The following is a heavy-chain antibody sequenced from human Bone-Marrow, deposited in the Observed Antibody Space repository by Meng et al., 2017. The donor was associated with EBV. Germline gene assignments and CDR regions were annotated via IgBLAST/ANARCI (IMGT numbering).Heavy chain of an antibody. CDR2: IYHSGST. V-gene: IGHV4-4*02. CDR3: ARASPTSITTPVDY. Sequence: QVQLQESGLGLVKSSXXLSLNCPVSGASISSSNWWSWVRQPPGKGLEWNGEIYHSGSTNYNPSLKSRVTISVAKSKNQFSLKLSSVTAADTAVYYCARASPTSITTPVDYWGQGTLVTVSS. J-gene: IGHJ4*01. CDR1: GASISSSNW. D-gene: IGHD3-22*01.